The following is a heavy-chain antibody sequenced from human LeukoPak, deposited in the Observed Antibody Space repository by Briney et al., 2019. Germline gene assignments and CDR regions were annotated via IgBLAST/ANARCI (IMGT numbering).Heavy chain of an antibody. CDR3: ARRQGTTLSFDY. V-gene: IGHV1-18*01. J-gene: IGHJ4*02. Sequence: ASVKVSFKASGYTFTSYGISWVRQAPGQGLEWMGWISAYNGNTNYAQKLQGRVTMTTDTSTSTAYMVLRSLRSDDTAVYYCARRQGTTLSFDYWGQGTLVTVSS. CDR2: ISAYNGNT. D-gene: IGHD1-1*01. CDR1: GYTFTSYG.